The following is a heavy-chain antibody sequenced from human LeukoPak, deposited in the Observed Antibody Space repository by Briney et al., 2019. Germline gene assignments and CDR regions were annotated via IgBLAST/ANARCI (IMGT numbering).Heavy chain of an antibody. CDR2: INPSGGST. J-gene: IGHJ1*01. CDR3: ARDGYYYGSGSYLPD. CDR1: GYTFTGYY. Sequence: ASVKVSCKASGYTFTGYYMHWVRQAPGQGLEWMGIINPSGGSTSYAQKFQGRVTMTRDTSTSTVYMELSSLRSEDTAVYYCARDGYYYGSGSYLPDWGQGTLVTVSS. D-gene: IGHD3-10*01. V-gene: IGHV1-46*01.